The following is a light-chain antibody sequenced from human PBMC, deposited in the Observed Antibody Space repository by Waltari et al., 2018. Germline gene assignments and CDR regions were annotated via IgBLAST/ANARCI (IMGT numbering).Light chain of an antibody. J-gene: IGKJ1*01. V-gene: IGKV1-5*01. Sequence: DIQMTQSPSTLSASVGDRVTITCRASQSINNWLDWFQQKPGKAPKLLIYDASSLESGVPSRFSGSGSGTEFTLTISSLQPDDFATYYCQQYNSFWTFGQGTKVEIK. CDR2: DAS. CDR1: QSINNW. CDR3: QQYNSFWT.